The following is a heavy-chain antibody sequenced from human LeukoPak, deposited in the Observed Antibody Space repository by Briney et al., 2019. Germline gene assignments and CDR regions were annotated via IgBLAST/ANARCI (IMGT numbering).Heavy chain of an antibody. CDR2: IRYDGSNK. CDR3: ARGADSNGYYYYYYMDV. D-gene: IGHD3-22*01. V-gene: IGHV3-30*02. CDR1: GFTFSSYG. Sequence: PGGSLRLSCAASGFTFSSYGMHWVRQAPGKGLEWVAFIRYDGSNKYYADSVKGRFTISRDNAKNSLYLQMNSLRAEDTAVYYCARGADSNGYYYYYYMDVWGKGTTVTVSS. J-gene: IGHJ6*03.